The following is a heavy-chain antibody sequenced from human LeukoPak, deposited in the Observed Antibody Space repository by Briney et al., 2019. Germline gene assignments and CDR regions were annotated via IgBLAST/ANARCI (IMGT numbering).Heavy chain of an antibody. CDR1: GGSISSHY. V-gene: IGHV4-59*11. D-gene: IGHD3-3*01. J-gene: IGHJ4*02. CDR3: ARVGGFYDYWSAYPYYFDY. CDR2: IYYSGNT. Sequence: SETLSLTCTVSGGSISSHYWSWIRQPPEKRLEWIGYIYYSGNTDYNPSLNSRVTISIDTSRTQFSLRLRSVTAADSAVYYCARVGGFYDYWSAYPYYFDYWGPGTLVTVSS.